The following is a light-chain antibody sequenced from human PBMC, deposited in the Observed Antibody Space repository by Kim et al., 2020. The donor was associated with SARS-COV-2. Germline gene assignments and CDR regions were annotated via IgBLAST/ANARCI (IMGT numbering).Light chain of an antibody. V-gene: IGKV3-20*01. CDR1: PTVSSSS. J-gene: IGKJ2*01. Sequence: LAPGETATLSGRPSPTVSSSSVAWYQQKPGQAPGLVIYATSNRASGIPDRFSGNGSGTDFTLTINRLEPEDFAVYYCQYYGASPYTFGQGTKLEI. CDR2: ATS. CDR3: QYYGASPYT.